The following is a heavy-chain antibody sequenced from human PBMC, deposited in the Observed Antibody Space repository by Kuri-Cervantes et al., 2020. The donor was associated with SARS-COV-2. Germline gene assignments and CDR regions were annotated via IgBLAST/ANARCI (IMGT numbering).Heavy chain of an antibody. V-gene: IGHV3-30*07. D-gene: IGHD3-10*01. CDR3: AKDRYYGSGSYYWGTDY. Sequence: LSLTCAASGFTFSSYAMHWVRQAPGKGLEWVAVISYDGSNKYYADSVKGRFTISRDNSKNTLYLQMNSLRAEDTAVYYCAKDRYYGSGSYYWGTDYWGQGTLVTVSS. CDR1: GFTFSSYA. J-gene: IGHJ4*02. CDR2: ISYDGSNK.